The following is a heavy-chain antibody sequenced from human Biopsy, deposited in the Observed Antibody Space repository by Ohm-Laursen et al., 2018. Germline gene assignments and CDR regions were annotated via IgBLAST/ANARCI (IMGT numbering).Heavy chain of an antibody. Sequence: SLRLSCAAFGFTFSNYAMSWVRQAPGKGLEWVSAISGSAGSTNYADSVKGRFTISRDNSKNTLYLQLNSLRAEDTALYYCAKINPSSIYYYYGMDVWGQGTTVTVSS. CDR2: ISGSAGST. CDR1: GFTFSNYA. CDR3: AKINPSSIYYYYGMDV. V-gene: IGHV3-23*01. J-gene: IGHJ6*02.